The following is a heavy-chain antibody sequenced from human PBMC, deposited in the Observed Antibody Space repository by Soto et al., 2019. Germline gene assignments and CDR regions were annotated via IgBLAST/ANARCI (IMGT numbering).Heavy chain of an antibody. Sequence: QVQLQESGPGLVKPSQTLSLTCTVSGGSISSGDYYWSWIRQPPGKGLEWIGYIYYSGSTYYNPSLKSRVTISADTSKNQFSLKLSSVTAADTAVYYCARSSYYYDSSGYYPWYFDYWGQGTLVTVSS. J-gene: IGHJ4*02. D-gene: IGHD3-22*01. V-gene: IGHV4-30-4*01. CDR2: IYYSGST. CDR1: GGSISSGDYY. CDR3: ARSSYYYDSSGYYPWYFDY.